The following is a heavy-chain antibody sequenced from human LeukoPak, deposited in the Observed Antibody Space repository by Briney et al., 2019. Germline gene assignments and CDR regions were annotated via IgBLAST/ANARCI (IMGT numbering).Heavy chain of an antibody. Sequence: GGSLRLSCAASGFSFSSYSMNWVRQAPGKGLEWVSSSSSSSSYIYYADSVKGRFTISRDNAKNSLYLQMNSLRAEDTAVYYCARDSSGWHAYMDVWGKGTTVTVSS. V-gene: IGHV3-21*01. CDR1: GFSFSSYS. D-gene: IGHD6-19*01. J-gene: IGHJ6*03. CDR2: SSSSSSYI. CDR3: ARDSSGWHAYMDV.